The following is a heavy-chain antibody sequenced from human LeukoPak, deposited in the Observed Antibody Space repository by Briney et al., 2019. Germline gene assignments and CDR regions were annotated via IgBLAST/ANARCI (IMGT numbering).Heavy chain of an antibody. J-gene: IGHJ4*02. D-gene: IGHD5-12*01. V-gene: IGHV3-21*01. CDR3: AKNDYLDY. CDR1: GFTFGSYS. Sequence: GGSLRLSCAASGFTFGSYSMTWVRQAPGKGLEWVSLIDSNSNFMNYADSVKGRFTISRDNAKKSLYLEMNSLRAEDTAVYYCAKNDYLDYWGQGTLVTVSS. CDR2: IDSNSNFM.